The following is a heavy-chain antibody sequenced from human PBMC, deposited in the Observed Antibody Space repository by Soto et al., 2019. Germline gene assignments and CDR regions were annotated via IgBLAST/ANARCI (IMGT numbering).Heavy chain of an antibody. V-gene: IGHV4-31*03. D-gene: IGHD6-13*01. Sequence: QVQLQESGPGLVKPSQTLSLTCTVSGGSISSGGYYWSWIRQHPGKGLEWIGYIYYSGSTYYNPSRKSRVTISVDTSKNQFSLKLSSVTAADTAVYYCARGYSSSWYPWFDPWGQGTLVTVSS. CDR2: IYYSGST. CDR3: ARGYSSSWYPWFDP. J-gene: IGHJ5*02. CDR1: GGSISSGGYY.